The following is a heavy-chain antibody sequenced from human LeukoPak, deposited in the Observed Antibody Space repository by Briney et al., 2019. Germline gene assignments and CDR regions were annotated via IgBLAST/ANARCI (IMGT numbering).Heavy chain of an antibody. CDR2: INHIGGT. CDR1: GGSFSGYY. D-gene: IGHD1-7*01. CDR3: ARDPPAGTSPY. J-gene: IGHJ4*02. V-gene: IGHV4-34*01. Sequence: PSETLSLTCAVYGGSFSGYYWSWIRQPPRKGLEWIGEINHIGGTNYNPSLKSRVTISVDTSKNQFSLKLSSVTAADTAVYYCARDPPAGTSPYWGQGTLVTVSS.